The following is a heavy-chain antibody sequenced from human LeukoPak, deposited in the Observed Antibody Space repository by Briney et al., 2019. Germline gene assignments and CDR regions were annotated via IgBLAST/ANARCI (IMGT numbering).Heavy chain of an antibody. CDR1: GFTFSSYS. CDR3: ARASDNYYYHYMDV. J-gene: IGHJ6*03. V-gene: IGHV3-21*01. Sequence: PGGSLRLSCAASGFTFSSYSMNWVRQAPGKGLEWVSSIISSSRSYIYYADSVKGRFTISRDNAKNSLYLQMNSLRAEDTAVYYCARASDNYYYHYMDVWGKGTTVTISS. CDR2: IISSSRSYI. D-gene: IGHD2-15*01.